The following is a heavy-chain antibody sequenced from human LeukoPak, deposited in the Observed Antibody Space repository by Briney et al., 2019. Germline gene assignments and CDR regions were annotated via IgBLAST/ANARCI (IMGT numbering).Heavy chain of an antibody. J-gene: IGHJ4*02. CDR3: ARSLYSGSYYRFGY. Sequence: ASVKVSCKASGYTFTNYDINWVRQATGQGLEWMGWINPNSGGTNYAQKFQGRVTMTRDTSISTAYMELSRLRSDDTAVYYCARSLYSGSYYRFGYWGQGTLVTVSS. CDR2: INPNSGGT. CDR1: GYTFTNYD. D-gene: IGHD1-26*01. V-gene: IGHV1-2*02.